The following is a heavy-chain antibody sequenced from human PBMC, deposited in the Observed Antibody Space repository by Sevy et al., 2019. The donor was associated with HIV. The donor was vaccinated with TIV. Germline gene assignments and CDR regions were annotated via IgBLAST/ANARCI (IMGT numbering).Heavy chain of an antibody. D-gene: IGHD3-22*01. CDR1: GFTFSSYA. CDR2: ISGSGGST. J-gene: IGHJ6*02. V-gene: IGHV3-23*01. CDR3: AKDRYYDSSGYLNYYYGMDV. Sequence: GGSLRLSCAASGFTFSSYAMSWVRQAPGKGLEWVSAISGSGGSTYYADSVKGRFTISRDNSKNMLYLQMNSLRAEDTAVYYCAKDRYYDSSGYLNYYYGMDVWGQGTTVTVSS.